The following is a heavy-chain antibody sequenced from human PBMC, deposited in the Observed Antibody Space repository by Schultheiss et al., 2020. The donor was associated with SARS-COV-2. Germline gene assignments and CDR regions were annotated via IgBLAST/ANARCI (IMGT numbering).Heavy chain of an antibody. D-gene: IGHD3-10*01. J-gene: IGHJ6*02. CDR2: ISYDGSNK. CDR3: ARGGYSGTYYNPNYYGMDV. Sequence: GESLKISCAASGFTFSSYGMHWVRQAPGKGLEWVAVISYDGSNKYYADSVKGRFTISRDNSKNSLYLQMNSLRAEDTAVYYCARGGYSGTYYNPNYYGMDVWGQGTTVTVSS. CDR1: GFTFSSYG. V-gene: IGHV3-30*03.